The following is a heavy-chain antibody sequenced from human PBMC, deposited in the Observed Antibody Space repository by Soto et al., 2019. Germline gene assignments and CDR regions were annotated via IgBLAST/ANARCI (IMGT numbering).Heavy chain of an antibody. Sequence: QVQLVESGGGAVKPGRSLRLSCAASGFTFSNFAMHWVRQAPGKGLEWVAVISYDGSNRYYGDSVKGRVTISRDNSKNTLDLQMNSLRAEDTAVYYCAKHGKQQLVRGYFDYWGLGTLVTVSS. CDR3: AKHGKQQLVRGYFDY. J-gene: IGHJ4*02. D-gene: IGHD6-13*01. V-gene: IGHV3-30*18. CDR1: GFTFSNFA. CDR2: ISYDGSNR.